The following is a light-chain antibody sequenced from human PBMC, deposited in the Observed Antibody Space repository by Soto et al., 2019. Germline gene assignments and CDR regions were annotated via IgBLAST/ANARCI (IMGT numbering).Light chain of an antibody. Sequence: EIGLTQSPGTLSLSPGERATLYCRASQSVSSSYLAWYQQKPGQAPRLLIYGASSRATGIPDRFSGNGSETDFTLTISRLEPEDFAAYFCHQYGTSPPTFGPGTNVDVK. CDR2: GAS. CDR1: QSVSSSY. V-gene: IGKV3-20*01. J-gene: IGKJ3*01. CDR3: HQYGTSPPT.